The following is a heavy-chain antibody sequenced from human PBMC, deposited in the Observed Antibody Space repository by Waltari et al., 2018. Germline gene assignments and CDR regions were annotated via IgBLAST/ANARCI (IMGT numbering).Heavy chain of an antibody. J-gene: IGHJ6*02. CDR2: IYYSGST. Sequence: QLQLQESGPGLVKPSETLSLTCTVSGGSISSSSYYWGWIRQPPGKGLEWIGSIYYSGSTYYNPSLKSRVTIAVDTSKNQFSLMLSSVTAADTAVYYCARDLNYDILTGYSEAPGYYGMDVWGQGTTVTVSS. CDR1: GGSISSSSYY. V-gene: IGHV4-39*07. CDR3: ARDLNYDILTGYSEAPGYYGMDV. D-gene: IGHD3-9*01.